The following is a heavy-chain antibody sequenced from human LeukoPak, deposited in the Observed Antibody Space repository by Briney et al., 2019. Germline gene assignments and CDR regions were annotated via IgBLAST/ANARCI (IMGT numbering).Heavy chain of an antibody. CDR3: ANQGDDYVWGSYRNDFDY. V-gene: IGHV3-23*01. CDR2: ISGSGGST. J-gene: IGHJ4*02. Sequence: GGSLRLSCAASGFTFSSYWMSWVRQAPGKGLEWVSAISGSGGSTYYADSVKGRFTISRDNSKNTLYLQINSLRAEDTAVYYCANQGDDYVWGSYRNDFDYWGQGTLVTVSS. D-gene: IGHD3-16*02. CDR1: GFTFSSYW.